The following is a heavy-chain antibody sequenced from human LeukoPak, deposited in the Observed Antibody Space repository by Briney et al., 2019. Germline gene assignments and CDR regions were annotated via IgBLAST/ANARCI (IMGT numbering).Heavy chain of an antibody. CDR1: GFTFSSYA. D-gene: IGHD1-26*01. J-gene: IGHJ4*02. CDR2: ISGSGGST. Sequence: PGGPLRLSCAASGFTFSSYAMSWVRQAPGKGLEWVSAISGSGGSTYYADSVKGRFAISRDNSKNTLYLQMNSLRAEDTAVYYCAKGLMLHKGYSGSYRNQIIYFDYWGQGTLVTVSS. V-gene: IGHV3-23*01. CDR3: AKGLMLHKGYSGSYRNQIIYFDY.